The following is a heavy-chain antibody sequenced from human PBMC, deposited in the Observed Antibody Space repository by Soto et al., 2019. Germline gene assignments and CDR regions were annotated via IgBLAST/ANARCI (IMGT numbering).Heavy chain of an antibody. J-gene: IGHJ6*02. CDR2: ISAYNGNT. D-gene: IGHD3-22*01. Sequence: QVQLVQSGAEVKKPGASVKVSCKASGYTFTSYGISWVRQAPGQGLEWMGWISAYNGNTNYAQKLQGRVTMTTDTSTSTAYMEQRSMRSDDTAVYYCGRDQGYYNSSGYYYNYGMDVWGQGTTVTVSS. CDR3: GRDQGYYNSSGYYYNYGMDV. CDR1: GYTFTSYG. V-gene: IGHV1-18*01.